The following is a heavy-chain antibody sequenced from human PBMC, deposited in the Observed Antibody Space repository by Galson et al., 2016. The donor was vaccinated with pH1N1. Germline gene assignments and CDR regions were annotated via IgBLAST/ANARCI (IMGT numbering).Heavy chain of an antibody. CDR1: GFSLSASGEA. CDR2: IYWDDSE. CDR3: LHRDNIVMEEAAFVIFDI. D-gene: IGHD3-16*01. J-gene: IGHJ3*02. Sequence: PALVKPTQTLTLTCAFSGFSLSASGEAVGWLRQPPGNAPEWLAMIYWDDSERYSHSLNDKHTISQDSTKRHVVLTMTDMDPEDTSTYYCLHRDNIVMEEAAFVIFDIWGQGAAVHVSS. V-gene: IGHV2-5*02.